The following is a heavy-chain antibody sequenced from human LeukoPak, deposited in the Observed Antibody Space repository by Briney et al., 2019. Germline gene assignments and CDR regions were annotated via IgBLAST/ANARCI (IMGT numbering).Heavy chain of an antibody. CDR3: ARGSYGNLLDY. V-gene: IGHV3-74*01. J-gene: IGHJ4*02. Sequence: GGSLRLSCAASGFTFSSYWMHWVRQVPGKGLVWVSRINSDGSSTDSADSVKGRFTISRDDARNTLYLQMNSLRAEDTALYYCARGSYGNLLDYWGQGALVTVSS. D-gene: IGHD5-18*01. CDR2: INSDGSST. CDR1: GFTFSSYW.